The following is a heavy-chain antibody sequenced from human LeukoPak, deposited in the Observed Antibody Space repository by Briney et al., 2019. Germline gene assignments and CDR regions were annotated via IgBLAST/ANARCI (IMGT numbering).Heavy chain of an antibody. V-gene: IGHV4-59*01. J-gene: IGHJ6*03. CDR3: ATSPWSRGYYYYYMDV. CDR2: IYYSGST. Sequence: SETLSLTCTVSGGSISSYYWSWIRQPPGKGLEWIGYIYYSGSTNYNPSLKSRVTISVDTSKNQFSLKLSSVTADDTAVYYCATSPWSRGYYYYYMDVWGKGTTVTVSS. CDR1: GGSISSYY. D-gene: IGHD2-8*01.